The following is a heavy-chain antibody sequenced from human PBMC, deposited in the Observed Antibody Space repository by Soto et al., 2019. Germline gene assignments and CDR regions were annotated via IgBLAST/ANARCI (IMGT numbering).Heavy chain of an antibody. CDR2: ITSSGGNS. J-gene: IGHJ4*02. V-gene: IGHV3-23*01. D-gene: IGHD4-17*01. Sequence: EVQLLVSGGGLVQPRGSLRISCAASGFSFRSYAMSWVRQAPGKGLECVSTITSSGGNSYYADSVKDRFTISRDNSKNTLYLQMNRLRAEDSTVYYCAKGLTPVTAFSFGYWGQGTLVAVSS. CDR1: GFSFRSYA. CDR3: AKGLTPVTAFSFGY.